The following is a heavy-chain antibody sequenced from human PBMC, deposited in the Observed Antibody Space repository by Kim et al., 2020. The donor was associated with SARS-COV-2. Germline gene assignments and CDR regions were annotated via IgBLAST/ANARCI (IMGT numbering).Heavy chain of an antibody. V-gene: IGHV1-24*01. CDR2: FDPEDGET. Sequence: ASVKVSCKVSGYTLTELSMHWVRQAPGKGLEWMGGFDPEDGETIYAQKFQGRVTMTEDTSTDTAYMELSSLRSEDTAVYYCATGHSLWFGELLAFDYWGQGTLVTVSS. J-gene: IGHJ4*02. D-gene: IGHD3-10*01. CDR3: ATGHSLWFGELLAFDY. CDR1: GYTLTELS.